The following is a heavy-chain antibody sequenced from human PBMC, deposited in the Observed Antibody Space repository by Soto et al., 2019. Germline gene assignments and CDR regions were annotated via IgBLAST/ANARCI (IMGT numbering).Heavy chain of an antibody. J-gene: IGHJ5*02. Sequence: SETLSLTCAVYGGSVSGYYWSWIRQPPGKGLEWIGEIIHRASTNYSPSLKSRVTISVDTSKNQFSLKLNSVTAADTAFYYCARGGTEQLVRRAWFDHWGQGTLVTVSS. D-gene: IGHD6-6*01. CDR1: GGSVSGYY. CDR2: IIHRAST. CDR3: ARGGTEQLVRRAWFDH. V-gene: IGHV4-34*01.